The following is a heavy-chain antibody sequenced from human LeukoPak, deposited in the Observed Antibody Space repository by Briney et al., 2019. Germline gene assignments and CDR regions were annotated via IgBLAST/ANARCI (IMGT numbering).Heavy chain of an antibody. Sequence: ASVKVSCKASGYTFTNYGVSWVRQAPGQGLEWMGIINPSGGSTSYAQKFQGRVTITADKSTSTAYMELSSLRSEDTAVYYCARGDVSWTMIVVVGEAFDIWGQGTMVTVSS. V-gene: IGHV1-46*01. CDR1: GYTFTNYG. CDR3: ARGDVSWTMIVVVGEAFDI. D-gene: IGHD3-22*01. J-gene: IGHJ3*02. CDR2: INPSGGST.